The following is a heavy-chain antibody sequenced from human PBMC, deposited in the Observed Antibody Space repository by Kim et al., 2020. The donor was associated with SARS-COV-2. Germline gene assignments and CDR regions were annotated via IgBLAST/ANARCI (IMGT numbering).Heavy chain of an antibody. Sequence: GGSLRLSCAASGFTFSNAWMSWVRQAPGKGLEWVGRIKSKTDGGTTDYAAPVKGRFTISRDDSKNTLYLQMNSLKTEDTAVYYCTTDRSNDYYGSGTYWGQGTLVTVSS. J-gene: IGHJ4*02. CDR2: IKSKTDGGTT. CDR3: TTDRSNDYYGSGTY. D-gene: IGHD3-10*01. CDR1: GFTFSNAW. V-gene: IGHV3-15*01.